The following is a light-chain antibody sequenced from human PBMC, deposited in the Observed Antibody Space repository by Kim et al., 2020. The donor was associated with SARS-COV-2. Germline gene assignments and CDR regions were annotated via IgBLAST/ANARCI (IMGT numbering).Light chain of an antibody. CDR1: SSDVGGYEY. J-gene: IGLJ3*02. Sequence: QSALTQPRSVSGSPGQSVTVSCTGTSSDVGGYEYVAWYRQHPGKAPKLMIYDVTKRPSGVPDRFSGSKSGNTASLTISGLQAEDEADYYCCSYAGSFTWVFGGGTQLTVL. CDR3: CSYAGSFTWV. CDR2: DVT. V-gene: IGLV2-11*01.